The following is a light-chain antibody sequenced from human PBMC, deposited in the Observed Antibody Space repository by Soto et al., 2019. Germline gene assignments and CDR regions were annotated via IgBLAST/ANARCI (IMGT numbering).Light chain of an antibody. V-gene: IGKV1-5*01. CDR3: QQYYNFPT. J-gene: IGKJ5*01. Sequence: DILMTQSPSSLSASVGDRVTITCRASQSISTYLNWYQQKPGKAPKVLIYDASSLESGVPSRFSGSRSGTEFTLTISSLQPDDFATYYCQQYYNFPTFGQGTRLEIK. CDR1: QSISTY. CDR2: DAS.